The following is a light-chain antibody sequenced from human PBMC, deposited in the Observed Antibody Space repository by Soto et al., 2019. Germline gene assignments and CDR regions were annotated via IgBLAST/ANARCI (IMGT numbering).Light chain of an antibody. CDR3: QQDNNWPPLT. CDR1: QSVSSN. Sequence: EIVMTQSPATLSVSPGERATLSCRASQSVSSNVAWHQQKRGQAPRLLIYGASTRATDIPARFSGSESGTEFTHTISSLQSEDFAVYYCQQDNNWPPLTFGGGTKVEIK. J-gene: IGKJ4*01. V-gene: IGKV3-15*01. CDR2: GAS.